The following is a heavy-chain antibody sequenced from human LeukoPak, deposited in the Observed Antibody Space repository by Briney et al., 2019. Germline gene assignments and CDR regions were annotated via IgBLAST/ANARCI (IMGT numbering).Heavy chain of an antibody. D-gene: IGHD6-19*01. CDR3: ARLGNAAVANPPH. CDR2: INHSGST. V-gene: IGHV4-34*01. Sequence: PSETLPLTCAVYGGSFSGYYWSWIRQPPGKGLEWIGEINHSGSTNYNPSLKSRVTISVDTSKNQFSLKLSSVTAADTAVYYCARLGNAAVANPPHWGQGTLVTVSS. J-gene: IGHJ1*01. CDR1: GGSFSGYY.